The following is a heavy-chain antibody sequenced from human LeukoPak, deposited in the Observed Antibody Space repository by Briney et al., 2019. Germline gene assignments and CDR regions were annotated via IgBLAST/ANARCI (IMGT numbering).Heavy chain of an antibody. Sequence: GGSLRLSCAASGFTFSSYAMHWVRPAPGKGLEWVAVISYDGSNKYYADSVKGRFTISRDNSKNTLYLQMNSLRAEDTAVYYCAKDAVLLWFGEFDYWGQGTLVTVSS. CDR2: ISYDGSNK. CDR1: GFTFSSYA. J-gene: IGHJ4*02. V-gene: IGHV3-30*04. D-gene: IGHD3-10*01. CDR3: AKDAVLLWFGEFDY.